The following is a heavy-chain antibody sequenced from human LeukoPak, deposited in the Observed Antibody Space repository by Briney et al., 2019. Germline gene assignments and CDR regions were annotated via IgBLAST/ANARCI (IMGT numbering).Heavy chain of an antibody. Sequence: SETLALTCAVGGESFSCYDWCWIRKTAGKGMGWRGEINHSGTTNYNPSFMGRVTISVNTSKNHLSLKLSSVTAADTPVYYCARVGYYYDSSIDYWGQGTLVTVSS. J-gene: IGHJ4*02. CDR2: INHSGTT. CDR3: ARVGYYYDSSIDY. D-gene: IGHD3-22*01. V-gene: IGHV4-34*01. CDR1: GESFSCYD.